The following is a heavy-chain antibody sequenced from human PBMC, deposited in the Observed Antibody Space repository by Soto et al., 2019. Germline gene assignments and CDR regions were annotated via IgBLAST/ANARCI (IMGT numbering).Heavy chain of an antibody. CDR2: TSAYNGNT. V-gene: IGHV1-18*04. D-gene: IGHD1-7*01. J-gene: IGHJ6*02. CDR1: VYTFTSYG. CDR3: ASQGNWNYRVFGYYYYGMDV. Sequence: XSVKFSCKASVYTFTSYGISWERQAPGQGLEWMGWTSAYNGNTNYAQKLQGRVTMTTDTSTSTAYMELRSLRSDDTAVYYCASQGNWNYRVFGYYYYGMDVWGQGTTVTVSS.